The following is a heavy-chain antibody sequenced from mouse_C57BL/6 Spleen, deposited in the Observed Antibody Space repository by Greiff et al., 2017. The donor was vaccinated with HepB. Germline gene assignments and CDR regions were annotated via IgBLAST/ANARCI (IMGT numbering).Heavy chain of an antibody. D-gene: IGHD1-1*01. CDR3: ARVATCYWYFDV. Sequence: QVHVKQPGTELVKPGASVKLSCKASGYTFTSYWMHWVKQRPGQGLEWIGNINPSNGGTNYNEKFKSKATLTVDKSSSTAYMQLSSLTSEDTAVYCCARVATCYWYFDVWGTGTTVTVSS. V-gene: IGHV1-53*01. J-gene: IGHJ1*03. CDR2: INPSNGGT. CDR1: GYTFTSYW.